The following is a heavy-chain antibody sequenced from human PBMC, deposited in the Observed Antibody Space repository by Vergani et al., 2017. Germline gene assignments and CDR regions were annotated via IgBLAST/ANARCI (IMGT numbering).Heavy chain of an antibody. D-gene: IGHD6-13*01. CDR2: ISYDGSNK. Sequence: QVQLVESGGGVVQPGRSLRLSCAASGFTFSSYAMHWVRQAPGKGLEWVAVISYDGSNKYYADSVKGRFTISRDNSKNTLYLQMNSLSAEDTAVYYCARAPVAAAGTDYFDYWGQGTLVTVSS. CDR3: ARAPVAAAGTDYFDY. CDR1: GFTFSSYA. J-gene: IGHJ4*02. V-gene: IGHV3-30*01.